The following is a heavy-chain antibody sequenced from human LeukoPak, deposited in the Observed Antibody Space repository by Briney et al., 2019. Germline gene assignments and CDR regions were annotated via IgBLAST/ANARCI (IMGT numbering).Heavy chain of an antibody. D-gene: IGHD6-13*01. J-gene: IGHJ4*02. CDR1: GFTFSSYA. Sequence: GGSLRLSCAASGFTFSSYAMTWVRQAPGKGLEWVSAISGAGDSTYYADSLKGRFTISRDNSKNTLYLQMNSLTAADTAVYYCTLGSLYSSSWYGDFWGQGTLVTVSS. CDR3: TLGSLYSSSWYGDF. CDR2: ISGAGDST. V-gene: IGHV3-23*01.